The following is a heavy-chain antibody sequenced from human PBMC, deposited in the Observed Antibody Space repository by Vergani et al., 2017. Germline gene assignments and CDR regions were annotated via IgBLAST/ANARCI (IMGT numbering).Heavy chain of an antibody. D-gene: IGHD6-6*01. Sequence: QVSLVESGGGVVQPGRSLTLTCSASGFTFSSYTMHWVRQAPGKGLEWVAVISYDGSNKYYADSVKGRFTISRDNSKNTLYLQMNSLRAEDTAVYYCARDSYWRSSGGLWDYWGQGTLVTVSS. CDR1: GFTFSSYT. CDR3: ARDSYWRSSGGLWDY. CDR2: ISYDGSNK. J-gene: IGHJ4*02. V-gene: IGHV3-30-3*01.